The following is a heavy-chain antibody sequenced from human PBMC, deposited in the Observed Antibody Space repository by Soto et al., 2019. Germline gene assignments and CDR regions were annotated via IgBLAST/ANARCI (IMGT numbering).Heavy chain of an antibody. CDR1: GFTFSSYA. V-gene: IGHV3-23*01. Sequence: EVQLLESGGGLVQPGGSLRLSCAASGFTFSSYAMTWVRQAPGKGLEWVSALSGSGVSTYYADSVKGRFTISRDNSKNPLYLHMNRLRAEDTAVYYCAKGGGSKDYYDTSGYYLYYYYAMDVWGQGTTVTVSS. D-gene: IGHD3-22*01. CDR3: AKGGGSKDYYDTSGYYLYYYYAMDV. CDR2: LSGSGVST. J-gene: IGHJ6*02.